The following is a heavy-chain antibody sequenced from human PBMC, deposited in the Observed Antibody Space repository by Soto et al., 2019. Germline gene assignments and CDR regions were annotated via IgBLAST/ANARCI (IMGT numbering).Heavy chain of an antibody. CDR3: ARAKGYILGSDWSSRYYGLDV. Sequence: EMKMVQSGGGLVQPGGSLRLSCVGSGFSFDSYRMSWVRLAPGKGLEWVAHIKQDGSEKYYVASVEGRFTISRDNVKNSVFLQMSSLRAEDTAVYYCARAKGYILGSDWSSRYYGLDVWGQGTTVTVSS. CDR1: GFSFDSYR. J-gene: IGHJ6*02. D-gene: IGHD3-9*01. V-gene: IGHV3-7*01. CDR2: IKQDGSEK.